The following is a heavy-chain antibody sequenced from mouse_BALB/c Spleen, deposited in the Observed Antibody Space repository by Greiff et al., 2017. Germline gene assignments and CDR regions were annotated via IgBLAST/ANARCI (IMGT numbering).Heavy chain of an antibody. V-gene: IGHV3-6*02. CDR3: ARVYYYGSSYRYFDV. Sequence: EVQLQQSGPGLVKPSQSLSLTCSVTGYSITSGYYWYWIRQFPGNKLEWMGYISYDGSNNYNPSLKNRISITRDTSKNQFFLKLNSVTTEDTATYYCARVYYYGSSYRYFDVWGAGTTVTVSS. J-gene: IGHJ1*01. CDR1: GYSITSGYY. CDR2: ISYDGSN. D-gene: IGHD1-1*01.